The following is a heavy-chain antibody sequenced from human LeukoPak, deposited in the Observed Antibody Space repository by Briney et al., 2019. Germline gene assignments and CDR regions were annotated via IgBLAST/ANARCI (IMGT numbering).Heavy chain of an antibody. J-gene: IGHJ4*02. CDR1: GYSLSSGYY. D-gene: IGHD6-13*01. CDR3: ARVVAAAAGKKYYFDY. Sequence: PSETMSLTCAVSGYSLSSGYYWGWIRQPPGKGLEGIGSIYHSGSTYYNPSLKSRVTISVDTSKNQFSLKLSSVTAADTAVYYCARVVAAAAGKKYYFDYWGQGTLVTVSS. CDR2: IYHSGST. V-gene: IGHV4-38-2*01.